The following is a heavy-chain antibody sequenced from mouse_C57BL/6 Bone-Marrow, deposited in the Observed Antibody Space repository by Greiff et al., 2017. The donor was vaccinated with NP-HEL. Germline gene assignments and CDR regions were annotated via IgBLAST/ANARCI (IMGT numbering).Heavy chain of an antibody. D-gene: IGHD1-1*01. CDR3: ARDSVVAYYAMDY. CDR2: ISDGGSYT. Sequence: EVQLVESGGGLVKPGGSLKLSCAASGFTFSSYAMSWVRQTPEKRLEWVATISDGGSYTYYPDNVKGRFTISRDNAKNNLYLQMSHLKSEDRAMYYCARDSVVAYYAMDYWGQGTSVTVSS. J-gene: IGHJ4*01. V-gene: IGHV5-4*01. CDR1: GFTFSSYA.